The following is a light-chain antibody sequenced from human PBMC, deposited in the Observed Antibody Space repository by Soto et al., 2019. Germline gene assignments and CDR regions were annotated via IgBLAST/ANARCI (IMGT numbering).Light chain of an antibody. CDR1: QSISSW. V-gene: IGKV1-5*03. CDR2: KAS. Sequence: DIQMTQSPSTLSASVGDRVTITCRASQSISSWLAWYQQKPGKAPNLLIYKASHLENGVPSRFSGSGAGTEFTLTISSLQPGDFETYYCQHYNTYTWTFGQGTKVDIK. J-gene: IGKJ1*01. CDR3: QHYNTYTWT.